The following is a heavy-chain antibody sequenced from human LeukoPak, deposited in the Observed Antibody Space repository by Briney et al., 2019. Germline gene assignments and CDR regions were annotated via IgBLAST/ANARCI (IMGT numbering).Heavy chain of an antibody. V-gene: IGHV4-59*01. J-gene: IGHJ4*02. D-gene: IGHD6-19*01. CDR3: AREGYSSGWLPLNYFDY. CDR1: GGSISYSY. CDR2: IYYSGST. Sequence: SETLSLTCTVSGGSISYSYWSWIRQPPGKGLEWIGYIYYSGSTNYNPSLKSRVTISVDTSKNQFFLRLTSVTAADTAVYYCAREGYSSGWLPLNYFDYWGQGTLVTVSS.